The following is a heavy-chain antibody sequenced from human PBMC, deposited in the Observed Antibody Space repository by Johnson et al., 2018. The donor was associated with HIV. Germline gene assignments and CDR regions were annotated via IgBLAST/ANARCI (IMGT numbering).Heavy chain of an antibody. CDR1: GFNVSTNN. CDR2: IRYDGSNK. V-gene: IGHV3-30*02. Sequence: QVQLVESGGGLIQPGGSLGLSCAASGFNVSTNNMNWVRQAPGKGLEWVAFIRYDGSNKYYADSVKGRFTISRDNSKNTLYLQMNSLRAEDTAVYYCAREDPPGLLRRSGAFDIWGQGTMVTVSS. CDR3: AREDPPGLLRRSGAFDI. J-gene: IGHJ3*02. D-gene: IGHD3-16*01.